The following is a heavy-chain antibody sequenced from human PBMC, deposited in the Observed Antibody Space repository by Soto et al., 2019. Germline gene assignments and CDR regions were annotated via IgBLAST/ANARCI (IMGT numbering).Heavy chain of an antibody. Sequence: EVQLVESGGGLVKPGESLRLSCVASGFTFKNYNMNWVRQAPGKGLEWVSSIGGSDTFTYYADSVKGRFTISRDNAKSSLFLQMNSLRVEDTAVYFCVRDGSLLGIPRWGQGTLVTVSS. J-gene: IGHJ4*02. CDR2: IGGSDTFT. D-gene: IGHD3-10*01. V-gene: IGHV3-21*02. CDR1: GFTFKNYN. CDR3: VRDGSLLGIPR.